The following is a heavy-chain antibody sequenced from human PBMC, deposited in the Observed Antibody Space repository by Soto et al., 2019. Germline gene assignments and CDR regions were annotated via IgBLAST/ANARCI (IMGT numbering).Heavy chain of an antibody. CDR2: INSDGTTI. Sequence: EVQLVESGGDLIQPGGSLRISCAASGFTFSTSWMHWVRQAPGEGLAWVSRINSDGTTINYADSVKGRFTVSSNNAKNTLYLQMNSLRADDTAVYYCAIAGSYRFDYWGQGTLVTVSS. J-gene: IGHJ4*02. CDR1: GFTFSTSW. V-gene: IGHV3-74*01. CDR3: AIAGSYRFDY. D-gene: IGHD1-26*01.